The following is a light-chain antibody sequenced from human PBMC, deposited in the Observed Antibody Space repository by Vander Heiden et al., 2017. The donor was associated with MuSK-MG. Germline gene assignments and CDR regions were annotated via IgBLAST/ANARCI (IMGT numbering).Light chain of an antibody. Sequence: DIQMTQSPSSLSASVGDRVTITCRASQGISNYLAWYQQKPGKGPKLLLYAASTLQSGVPSRFSGSGSGRDFTLTIISLQPEDVATYYFRKENSAPWTFGQGTKVEIK. CDR3: RKENSAPWT. J-gene: IGKJ1*01. CDR2: AAS. CDR1: QGISNY. V-gene: IGKV1-27*01.